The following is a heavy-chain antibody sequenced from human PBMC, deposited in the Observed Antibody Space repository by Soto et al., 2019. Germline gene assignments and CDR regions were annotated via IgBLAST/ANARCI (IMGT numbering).Heavy chain of an antibody. CDR3: ARNIAVAGTRGAFDI. CDR2: INAGNGNT. Sequence: EASAKVASTSSGYTFTSSAMHWVRKNPGQRLEWMGWINAGNGNTKYSQKCQGRVTITRDTSASTAYMELSSLRSEDTAVYYCARNIAVAGTRGAFDIWGQGTMVTVSS. CDR1: GYTFTSSA. J-gene: IGHJ3*02. D-gene: IGHD6-19*01. V-gene: IGHV1-3*01.